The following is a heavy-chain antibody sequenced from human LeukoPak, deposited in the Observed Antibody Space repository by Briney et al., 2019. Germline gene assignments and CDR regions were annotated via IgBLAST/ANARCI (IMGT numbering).Heavy chain of an antibody. J-gene: IGHJ4*02. CDR1: GGSISGSSYY. CDR3: VRHPRGGPYFDY. D-gene: IGHD3-16*01. Sequence: SETLSLTCTVSGGSISGSSYYWGWIRQPPGKGLEWIGSIYYSGSTTYNPSLKSRVTISVDTSKNQFSLKLTSVTAADTGVYYCVRHPRGGPYFDYWGQGTLVTVSS. CDR2: IYYSGST. V-gene: IGHV4-39*07.